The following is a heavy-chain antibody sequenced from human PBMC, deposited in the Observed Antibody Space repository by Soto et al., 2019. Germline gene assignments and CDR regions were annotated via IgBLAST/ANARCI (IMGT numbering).Heavy chain of an antibody. Sequence: EVQLLECGGGLVQPGGSLRLSCAASGFTFSSYAMSWVRQAPGKGLEWVSAISGSGGGTYYADSVKGRFTISRDNSKNTLHLQMYSLRADDTAVYYCARDIRSSTCRYKEYYYYYGRDVWGQGSTVTVCS. J-gene: IGHJ6*01. CDR1: GFTFSSYA. D-gene: IGHD2-2*02. CDR2: ISGSGGGT. CDR3: ARDIRSSTCRYKEYYYYYGRDV. V-gene: IGHV3-23*01.